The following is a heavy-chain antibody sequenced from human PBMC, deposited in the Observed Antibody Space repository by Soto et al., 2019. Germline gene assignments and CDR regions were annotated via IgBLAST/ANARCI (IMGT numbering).Heavy chain of an antibody. V-gene: IGHV4-30-4*01. CDR2: TYYSGST. Sequence: SETLSLPCTVSGGSISHGDYYWSWISQPPGKGLEWIGYTYYSGSTYYNPSLKSRVTISVDTSKNHFSLNLNSVTAADTALYYCARDSVVVGPATRHYYGMDVWGQGPTVTVSS. CDR3: ARDSVVVGPATRHYYGMDV. J-gene: IGHJ6*02. D-gene: IGHD2-15*01. CDR1: GGSISHGDYY.